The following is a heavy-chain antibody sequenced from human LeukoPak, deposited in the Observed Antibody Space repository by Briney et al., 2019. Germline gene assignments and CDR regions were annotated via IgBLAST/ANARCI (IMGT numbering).Heavy chain of an antibody. J-gene: IGHJ5*02. CDR2: VYHSGST. D-gene: IGHD6-13*01. Sequence: SETPSLTCTVSGYSISSGYYWGWIRQPPGKGLEWTGSVYHSGSTYYNPSLKSRVTISVDTSKNQFSLKLSSVTAADTAVYYCAREGDTSSVGWFDPWGQGTLVTVSS. V-gene: IGHV4-38-2*02. CDR3: AREGDTSSVGWFDP. CDR1: GYSISSGYY.